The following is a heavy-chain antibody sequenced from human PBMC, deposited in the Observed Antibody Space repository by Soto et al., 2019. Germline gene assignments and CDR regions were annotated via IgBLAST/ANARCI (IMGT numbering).Heavy chain of an antibody. V-gene: IGHV3-23*01. Sequence: PGGSLRLSCAASGFTFSSYAMSWVRQAPGKGLEWVSAISGSGGSTYYADSVKGRFTISRDNSKNTLYLQMNSLRAEDTAVYYCAKDRPADLITIFGVVIIASEAFDIWGQGTMVTVSS. CDR3: AKDRPADLITIFGVVIIASEAFDI. D-gene: IGHD3-3*01. CDR1: GFTFSSYA. CDR2: ISGSGGST. J-gene: IGHJ3*02.